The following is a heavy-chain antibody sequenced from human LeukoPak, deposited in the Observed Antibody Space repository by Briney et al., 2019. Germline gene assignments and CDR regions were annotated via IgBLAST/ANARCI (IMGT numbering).Heavy chain of an antibody. CDR3: ARVKTMYFDY. CDR2: IYTSGST. CDR1: GGSFSGYY. Sequence: KPSETLSLTCAVYGGSFSGYYWSWIRQPPGKGLEWIGRIYTSGSTNYNPSLKSRVTMSVDTSKNQFSLKLSSVTAADTAVYYCARVKTMYFDYWGQGTLVTVSS. V-gene: IGHV4-59*10. J-gene: IGHJ4*02. D-gene: IGHD3-10*01.